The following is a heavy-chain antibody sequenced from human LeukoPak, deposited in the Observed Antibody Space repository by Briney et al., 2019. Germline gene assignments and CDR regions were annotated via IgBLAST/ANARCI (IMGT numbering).Heavy chain of an antibody. V-gene: IGHV4-39*01. Sequence: SETLSPTCTVSGGSIGGSSYYWGWVRQPPGKGLEWIGSIYYSGSTYYNPSLKSRVTISVDTSKNKFSLNLSSVTAADTAVYYCARHGDYIGLYSYYFDYWGQGTLVTVSS. CDR3: ARHGDYIGLYSYYFDY. J-gene: IGHJ4*02. D-gene: IGHD4-17*01. CDR1: GGSIGGSSYY. CDR2: IYYSGST.